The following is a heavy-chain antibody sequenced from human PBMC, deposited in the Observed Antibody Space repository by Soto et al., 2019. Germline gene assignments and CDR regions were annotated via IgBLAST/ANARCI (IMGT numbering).Heavy chain of an antibody. CDR1: GFTFSSYA. CDR2: ITDNGGST. CDR3: AKGSSTSRPYYFDY. D-gene: IGHD2-2*01. V-gene: IGHV3-23*01. J-gene: IGHJ4*02. Sequence: PGGSLRLSCAASGFTFSSYAMSWVRQTPGKGLEWVSAITDNGGSTYHADSVKGRFTISRDNSENTLYLQMNTLGAEDTAVYYCAKGSSTSRPYYFDYWGQGTLVTVS.